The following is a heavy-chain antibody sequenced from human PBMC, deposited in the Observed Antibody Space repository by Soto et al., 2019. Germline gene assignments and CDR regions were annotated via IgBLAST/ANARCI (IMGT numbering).Heavy chain of an antibody. CDR3: AKAARGVIVYVGIDY. CDR2: ISYDGSNK. Sequence: GGSLRLSCAASGFTFSSYGMHWVRQAPGKGLEWVAVISYDGSNKYYADSVKGRFTISRDNSKNTLYLQMNSLRAEDTAVYYCAKAARGVIVYVGIDYWGQGTLVTVSS. J-gene: IGHJ4*02. CDR1: GFTFSSYG. D-gene: IGHD3-16*02. V-gene: IGHV3-30*18.